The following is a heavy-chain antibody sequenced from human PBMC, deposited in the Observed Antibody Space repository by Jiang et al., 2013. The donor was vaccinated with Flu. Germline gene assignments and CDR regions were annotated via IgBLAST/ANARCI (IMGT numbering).Heavy chain of an antibody. V-gene: IGHV2-70*01. CDR3: ARMWGLGAVSGHYYGMDV. CDR2: IDWDDDK. D-gene: IGHD6-19*01. J-gene: IGHJ6*02. CDR1: GFSLSPTGMC. Sequence: PTQTLTLTCTFSGFSLSPTGMCVTRIRQPPGKALEWLALIDWDDDKYYSTFLKTRLTISKDTSKNEVVLTMTNMDPVDTATYYCARMWGLGAVSGHYYGMDVWGQGDHGHRLL.